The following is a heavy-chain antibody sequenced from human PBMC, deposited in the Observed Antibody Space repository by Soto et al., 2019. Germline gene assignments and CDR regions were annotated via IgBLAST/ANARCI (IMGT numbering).Heavy chain of an antibody. J-gene: IGHJ6*01. CDR3: VKQGIGFLHGLVDV. D-gene: IGHD3-10*01. Sequence: QVQVQQSGPGLVKPSETLSLTCTVSSGPSKSHNWGWIRQPPGRGLEWIGYVYDTRSTSYNPSLQSRVTVSADTSTNRISLTLRFVTAADTAVYYCVKQGIGFLHGLVDVWGQGTTVIVSS. V-gene: IGHV4-59*08. CDR2: VYDTRST. CDR1: SGPSKSHN.